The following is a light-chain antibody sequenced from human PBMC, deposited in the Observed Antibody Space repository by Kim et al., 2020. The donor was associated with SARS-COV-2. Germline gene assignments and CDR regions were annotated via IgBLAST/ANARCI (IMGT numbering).Light chain of an antibody. J-gene: IGKJ2*01. CDR1: QSVSSW. Sequence: DIQMTQSPSSLSASVGDRVTITCRASQSVSSWLAWYQQKPGKAPKLLIYRASTLEGGVPSRFSGRGSGTEFTLTINSLQPDDFATYSCKQCDSHPYTCGKETELEI. CDR3: KQCDSHPYT. V-gene: IGKV1-5*03. CDR2: RAS.